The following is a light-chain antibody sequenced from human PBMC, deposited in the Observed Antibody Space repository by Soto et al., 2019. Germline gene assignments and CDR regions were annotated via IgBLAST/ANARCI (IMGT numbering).Light chain of an antibody. Sequence: EIVLTQSPGTLSLSPGERATLSCRASQSVSSSYLAWYQQKPGQAPRLLIYGASSRATGIPDRLSGSGSGRDFTLTISRLEAEEFAVYYCQQYGSSSFTFGPGTKVDIK. V-gene: IGKV3-20*01. CDR2: GAS. J-gene: IGKJ3*01. CDR1: QSVSSSY. CDR3: QQYGSSSFT.